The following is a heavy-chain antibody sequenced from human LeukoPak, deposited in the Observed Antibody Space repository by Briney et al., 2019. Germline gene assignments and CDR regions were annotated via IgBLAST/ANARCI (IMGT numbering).Heavy chain of an antibody. Sequence: GGSLRLSCAAPGFTFSSYGMHWVRQAPGKGLEWVPVISYDGSNKYYADSVKGRFTISRDNSKNTLYLQMNSLRAEDTAVYYCAKGSYYYDSSCYEDYFDYWGQGTLVTVSS. V-gene: IGHV3-30*18. CDR1: GFTFSSYG. D-gene: IGHD3-22*01. J-gene: IGHJ4*02. CDR2: ISYDGSNK. CDR3: AKGSYYYDSSCYEDYFDY.